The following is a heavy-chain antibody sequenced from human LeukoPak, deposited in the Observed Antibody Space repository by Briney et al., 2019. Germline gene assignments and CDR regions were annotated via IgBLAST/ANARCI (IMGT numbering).Heavy chain of an antibody. J-gene: IGHJ4*02. Sequence: SETLSLTCTVSGGSISSYYWSWIRQPPGKGLEWIGYIYTSGSTNYNPSLKSRVTISVDTSKNQFSLKLISVTAADTAVYYCARPGSTSGWYYYDFWGRGALVTVSS. CDR1: GGSISSYY. CDR3: ARPGSTSGWYYYDF. V-gene: IGHV4-4*09. D-gene: IGHD3-10*01. CDR2: IYTSGST.